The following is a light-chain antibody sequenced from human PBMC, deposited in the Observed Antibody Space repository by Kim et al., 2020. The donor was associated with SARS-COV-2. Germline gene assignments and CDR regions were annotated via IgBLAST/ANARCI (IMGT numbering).Light chain of an antibody. Sequence: VSQGERATLSCRASRSVSNYLAWYQQKPGQAPRLLIYGASDRATGIPARFSGSGSGTEFTLTISSLEPEDCAVYYCQQRGNWPWTFGQGTKVDIK. V-gene: IGKV3-11*01. CDR3: QQRGNWPWT. J-gene: IGKJ1*01. CDR1: RSVSNY. CDR2: GAS.